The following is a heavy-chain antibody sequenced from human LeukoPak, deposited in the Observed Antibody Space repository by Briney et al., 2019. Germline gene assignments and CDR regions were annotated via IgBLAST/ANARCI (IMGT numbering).Heavy chain of an antibody. CDR2: ICHSGST. J-gene: IGHJ5*02. D-gene: IGHD2-2*01. CDR3: ASARAYCSSSSCSDWFDP. Sequence: SETLSLTCAVSGGSISSGGYSWSWLRPPPGKGLEWNGYICHSGSTYYNPSLKSRVTISVDRSKNQFSLKLSSVTAADTAVYYCASARAYCSSSSCSDWFDPWGRGTLVTVSS. V-gene: IGHV4-30-2*01. CDR1: GGSISSGGYS.